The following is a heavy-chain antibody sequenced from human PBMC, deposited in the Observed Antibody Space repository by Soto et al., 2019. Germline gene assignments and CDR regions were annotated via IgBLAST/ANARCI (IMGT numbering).Heavy chain of an antibody. CDR3: ARLDCPKCSIDH. V-gene: IGHV5-51*04. J-gene: IGHJ4*02. CDR2: VYPADSDT. D-gene: IGHD2-21*02. CDR1: GFIFSDYW. Sequence: PGESLKISCKGSGFIFSDYWIAWVLQVPGKGLEWMGIVYPADSDTRHSPPFQGHVTISGDKPITTAYLQWSSLKASDTTMYYCARLDCPKCSIDHWGQGALVTVSS.